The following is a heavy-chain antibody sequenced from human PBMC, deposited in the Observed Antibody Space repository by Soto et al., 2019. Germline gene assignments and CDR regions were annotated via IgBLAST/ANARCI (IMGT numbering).Heavy chain of an antibody. CDR1: GFTFSSYG. CDR2: ISYDGSNK. J-gene: IGHJ4*02. V-gene: IGHV3-30*18. Sequence: ESGGGVVQPGRSLRLSCAASGFTFSSYGMHWVRQAPGKGLEWVAVISYDGSNKYYADSVKGRFTISRDNSKNTLYLQMNSLRAEDTAVYYCAKDVFGCSSTSCQPYYFDYWGQGTLVTVSS. CDR3: AKDVFGCSSTSCQPYYFDY. D-gene: IGHD2-2*01.